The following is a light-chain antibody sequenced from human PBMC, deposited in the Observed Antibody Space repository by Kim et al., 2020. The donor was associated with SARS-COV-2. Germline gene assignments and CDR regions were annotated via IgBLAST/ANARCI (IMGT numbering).Light chain of an antibody. V-gene: IGKV3-11*01. Sequence: EIVLTQSPATLSLSPGERATLSCRASQSVSSYLAWYQQKPDQAPRLLIYDAYNRATGIPARFSGSGSGTDFTLTISSLEPEDFAVYYCQQRSNWPPFTFGPGTKVDIK. CDR3: QQRSNWPPFT. CDR1: QSVSSY. CDR2: DAY. J-gene: IGKJ3*01.